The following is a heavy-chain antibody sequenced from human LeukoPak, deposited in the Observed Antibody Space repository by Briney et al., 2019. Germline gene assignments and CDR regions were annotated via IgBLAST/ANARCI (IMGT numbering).Heavy chain of an antibody. CDR1: GYSFTSYW. D-gene: IGHD3-16*01. J-gene: IGHJ4*02. Sequence: GESLKISCKGSGYSFTSYWIGWVRQMPGKGLEWMGIIYPGDSDTRYSPSFQGQVTISADKSISTAYLQWSSLKASDTAMYYCARRASYDYVWGSQINYFDYWGQGTLVSVSS. CDR3: ARRASYDYVWGSQINYFDY. CDR2: IYPGDSDT. V-gene: IGHV5-51*01.